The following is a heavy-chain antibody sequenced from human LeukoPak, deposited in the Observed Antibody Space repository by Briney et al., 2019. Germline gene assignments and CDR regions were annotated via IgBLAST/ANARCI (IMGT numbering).Heavy chain of an antibody. CDR1: GGSISSSSYY. V-gene: IGHV4-61*02. D-gene: IGHD6-19*01. CDR2: IYTSGST. J-gene: IGHJ5*02. CDR3: GRDGAPAHSGGHGPPSACFAP. Sequence: PSETLSLTCTVSGGSISSSSYYWSWIRQPAGKGLEWIGRIYTSGSTNYNPSLKSRVTISVDTSKNQFSLKLNSVTAADTAVYYCGRDGAPAHSGGHGPPSACFAPGGQGPLVTVSS.